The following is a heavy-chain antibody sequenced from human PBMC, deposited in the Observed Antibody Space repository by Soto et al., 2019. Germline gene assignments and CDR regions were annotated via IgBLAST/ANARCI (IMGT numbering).Heavy chain of an antibody. Sequence: ASVKVPCKASGGTFSSYAISWVRQAPGQGLEWMGGIIPIFGTANYAQKFQGRVTITADESTSTAYMELSSLRSEDTAVYYCAITYYYDSSGYYYVTPPFDYWGQGTLVTVSS. CDR1: GGTFSSYA. D-gene: IGHD3-22*01. CDR2: IIPIFGTA. V-gene: IGHV1-69*13. CDR3: AITYYYDSSGYYYVTPPFDY. J-gene: IGHJ4*02.